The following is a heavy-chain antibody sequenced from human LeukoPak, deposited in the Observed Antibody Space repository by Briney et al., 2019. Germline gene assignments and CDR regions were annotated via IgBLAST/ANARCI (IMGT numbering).Heavy chain of an antibody. CDR2: ISSSSSTI. D-gene: IGHD3-22*01. Sequence: GGSLRLSCAASGFTFSSYGMSWVRQAPGKGLEWVSYISSSSSTIYYADSVKGRFTISRDNAKNSLYLQMNSLRAEDTAVYYCVREGYYDSSGYLGVFDYWGQGTLVTVSS. CDR1: GFTFSSYG. J-gene: IGHJ4*02. V-gene: IGHV3-48*01. CDR3: VREGYYDSSGYLGVFDY.